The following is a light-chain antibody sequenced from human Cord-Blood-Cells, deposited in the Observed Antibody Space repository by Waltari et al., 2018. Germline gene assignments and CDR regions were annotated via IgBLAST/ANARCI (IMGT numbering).Light chain of an antibody. CDR3: QAWDSSTAV. J-gene: IGLJ3*02. CDR2: QDS. CDR1: KLGDKY. Sequence: SYELTQPPSVSVSPGQTASITCSGDKLGDKYACWYQQKPGQSPLLVIYQDSKRPSGIPGRFSGSNSGNTATLTISGTQAMDEADYDCQAWDSSTAVFGGGTKLTVL. V-gene: IGLV3-1*01.